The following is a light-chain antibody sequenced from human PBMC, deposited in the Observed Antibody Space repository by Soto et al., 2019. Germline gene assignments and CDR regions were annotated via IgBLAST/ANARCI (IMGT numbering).Light chain of an antibody. Sequence: QSVLTQPPSVSGAPGQRVTISCTGSSSNIGADYDVHWYQQFPGTTPKFLIYGVTNRPSGVPDRFSASKSGTSASLDITGLQAEDEAEYFCQSYESSLTVVFGGGTKLTVL. CDR2: GVT. J-gene: IGLJ2*01. V-gene: IGLV1-40*01. CDR1: SSNIGADYD. CDR3: QSYESSLTVV.